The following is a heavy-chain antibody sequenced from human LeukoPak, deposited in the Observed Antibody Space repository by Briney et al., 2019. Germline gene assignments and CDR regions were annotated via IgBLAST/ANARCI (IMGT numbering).Heavy chain of an antibody. CDR3: ARREVGAYWYFDL. CDR2: MYHSGDS. D-gene: IGHD1-26*01. Sequence: SETLSLTCDVSGYYISTDYYWGWIRQPPGKGLEWVASMYHSGDSYYNPSLKSRVTISVDTSKNQFSLKLDSVTAADTAVYYCARREVGAYWYFDLWGRGTLVTVSS. J-gene: IGHJ2*01. V-gene: IGHV4-38-2*01. CDR1: GYYISTDYY.